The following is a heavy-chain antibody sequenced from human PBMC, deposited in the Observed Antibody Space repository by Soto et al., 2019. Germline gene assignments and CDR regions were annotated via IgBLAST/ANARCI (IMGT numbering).Heavy chain of an antibody. D-gene: IGHD3-3*01. CDR1: GFTFSNAW. J-gene: IGHJ6*02. Sequence: EVQLVESGGGLVKPGGSLRLSCAASGFTFSNAWMNWVRQAPGKGLEWVGRIKSKTDGGTTDYAAPVKGRFTISRDDSKNTLYLQMNSLKTEDKAVYYCTTGRFLEVYYYYGMDVWGQGTTVTVSS. CDR3: TTGRFLEVYYYYGMDV. CDR2: IKSKTDGGTT. V-gene: IGHV3-15*07.